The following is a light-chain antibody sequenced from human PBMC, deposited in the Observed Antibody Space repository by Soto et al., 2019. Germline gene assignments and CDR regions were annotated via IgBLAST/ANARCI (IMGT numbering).Light chain of an antibody. CDR2: EAA. Sequence: QSALTQPASVSGSPGQSITISCTGTSNDIGANDYVSWYQHHPGQAPKILIYEAANRPSGVSHRFSGSKSGNTASLTISGLLAEDEADYFCTSYTSTSTLVFGGGTKVTVL. V-gene: IGLV2-14*01. CDR1: SNDIGANDY. J-gene: IGLJ2*01. CDR3: TSYTSTSTLV.